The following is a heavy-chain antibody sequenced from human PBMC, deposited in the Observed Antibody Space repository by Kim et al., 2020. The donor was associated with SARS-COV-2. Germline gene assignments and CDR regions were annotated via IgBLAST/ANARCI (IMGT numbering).Heavy chain of an antibody. CDR2: IYSGGST. J-gene: IGHJ4*02. V-gene: IGHV3-66*01. D-gene: IGHD3-22*01. CDR1: GFTVSSNY. CDR3: AREHPFYDKTEAFDY. Sequence: GGSLRLSCAASGFTVSSNYMSWVRQAPGKGLEWVSVIYSGGSTYYADSVKGRFTISRDNSKNTLYLQMNSLRAEDTAVYYCAREHPFYDKTEAFDYWGQGTLVTVSS.